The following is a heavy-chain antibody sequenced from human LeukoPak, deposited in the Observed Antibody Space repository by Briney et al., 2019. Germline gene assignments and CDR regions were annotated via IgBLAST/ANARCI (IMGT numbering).Heavy chain of an antibody. D-gene: IGHD3-22*01. CDR1: GGSISTYF. J-gene: IGHJ4*02. Sequence: SETLSLTCTVSGGSISTYFWSWIRQPPGKGLEWIGYIYYSGSTNYNPSLKSRVTISVDTSKNQFSLKLSSVTAADTAAYYCARNYNDYSGDFFWGQGTLVTVSS. V-gene: IGHV4-59*08. CDR2: IYYSGST. CDR3: ARNYNDYSGDFF.